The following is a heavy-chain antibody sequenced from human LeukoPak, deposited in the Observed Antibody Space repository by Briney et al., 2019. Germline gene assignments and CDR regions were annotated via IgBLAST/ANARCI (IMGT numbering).Heavy chain of an antibody. V-gene: IGHV4-59*11. J-gene: IGHJ4*02. D-gene: IGHD2-15*01. CDR2: ISYSGST. CDR1: GGSISSHY. Sequence: SETQSLTCAVSGGSISSHYWSWIRQPPGKGLAWIGYISYSGSTNYNPSLKSRVTISVDTSKNQFSLKLSSVTAADTAVYYCARGSSNFDYWGQGTLVTVSS. CDR3: ARGSSNFDY.